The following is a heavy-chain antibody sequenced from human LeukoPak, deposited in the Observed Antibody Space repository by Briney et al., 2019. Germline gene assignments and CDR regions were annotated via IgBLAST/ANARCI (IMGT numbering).Heavy chain of an antibody. V-gene: IGHV4-34*01. CDR3: ARDRYSGYEK. CDR1: GGSLSGYY. CDR2: INHSGST. Sequence: SETLSLTCAVYGGSLSGYYWSWIRQPPGKGLEWIGEINHSGSTNYNPSLKSRVTISVDTSKNQFSLKLSSVTAADTAVYYCARDRYSGYEKWGQGTLVTVS. J-gene: IGHJ4*02. D-gene: IGHD5-12*01.